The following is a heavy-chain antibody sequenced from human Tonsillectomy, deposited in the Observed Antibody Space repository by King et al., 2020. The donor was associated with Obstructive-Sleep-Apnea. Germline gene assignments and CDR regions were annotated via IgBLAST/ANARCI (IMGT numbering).Heavy chain of an antibody. CDR1: GYSFIYYG. J-gene: IGHJ4*02. V-gene: IGHV1-18*01. CDR3: ARGGYSSGYVGYFDF. CDR2: ISAYTGNT. D-gene: IGHD2-8*02. Sequence: QLVQSGAEVKEPGASVKVSCKTSGYSFIYYGVAWVRQAPGQGLEWMGWISAYTGNTNYAKDFQGRVTVTTDTSTSTAYMELRGLRSDDTAMYYCARGGYSSGYVGYFDFWGQGTLVTVSS.